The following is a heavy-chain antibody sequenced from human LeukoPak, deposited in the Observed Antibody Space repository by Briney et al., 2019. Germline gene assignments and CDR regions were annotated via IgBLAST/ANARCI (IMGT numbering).Heavy chain of an antibody. CDR3: ARDLSSGSPRGH. V-gene: IGHV1-3*01. CDR2: INAGNGNT. CDR1: GYTFTSYA. D-gene: IGHD1-26*01. Sequence: ASVKVSCKASGYTFTSYAMHWVRQARGQRLEWMGWINAGNGNTKYSQKFQGRVTITRDTSASTAYMELSSLRSEDTAVYYCARDLSSGSPRGHWGQGTLVTVSS. J-gene: IGHJ4*02.